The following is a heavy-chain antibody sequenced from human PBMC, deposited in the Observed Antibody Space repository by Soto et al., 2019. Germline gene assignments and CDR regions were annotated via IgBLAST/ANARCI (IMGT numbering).Heavy chain of an antibody. Sequence: ASVKVSCKASGYTFTSYYMHWVRQAPGQGLEWMGIINPSGGSTSYAQKFQDRVTMTRDTSTSTVYMELSSLRSEDTAVYYCARDGSSTVTTIYGMDVWGQGTTVTVSS. CDR3: ARDGSSTVTTIYGMDV. D-gene: IGHD4-17*01. J-gene: IGHJ6*02. V-gene: IGHV1-46*01. CDR2: INPSGGST. CDR1: GYTFTSYY.